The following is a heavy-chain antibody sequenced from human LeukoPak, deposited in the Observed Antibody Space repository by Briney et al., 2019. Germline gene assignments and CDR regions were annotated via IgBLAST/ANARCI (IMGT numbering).Heavy chain of an antibody. CDR3: ARDVVTY. Sequence: GGSLRLSCAASGFTFSSHRMSWVRQTPGKGLEWVAHIKEDGSEKYYVDSVKGRFTISRDNAKNSLYLQVNSLRSEDTAVYYCARDVVTYWGQGMLVTVSS. J-gene: IGHJ4*02. CDR2: IKEDGSEK. V-gene: IGHV3-7*01. D-gene: IGHD2-15*01. CDR1: GFTFSSHR.